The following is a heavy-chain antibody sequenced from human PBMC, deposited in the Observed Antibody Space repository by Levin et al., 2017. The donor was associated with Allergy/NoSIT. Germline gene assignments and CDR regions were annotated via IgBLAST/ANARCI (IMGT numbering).Heavy chain of an antibody. J-gene: IGHJ4*02. D-gene: IGHD3-22*01. V-gene: IGHV3-21*01. Sequence: PGGSLRLSCAASGFTFSDYSMNWVRQAPGKGLEWVSSISPNSNYIYYADSLKGRFTISRDNAKSSVFLQMHSLRAEDTALYYCARSGSPDYWGQGTLVTVSS. CDR2: ISPNSNYI. CDR3: ARSGSPDY. CDR1: GFTFSDYS.